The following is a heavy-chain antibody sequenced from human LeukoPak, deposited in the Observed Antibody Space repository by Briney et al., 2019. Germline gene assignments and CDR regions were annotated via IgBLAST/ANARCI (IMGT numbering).Heavy chain of an antibody. CDR1: GFSLSSYA. CDR3: AKNGGSYYRPLVY. V-gene: IGHV3-23*01. CDR2: IFGSGGSP. D-gene: IGHD1-26*01. Sequence: AGGSLRLSSAPSGFSLSSYAISSVPQALGKGVERVSHIFGSGGSPYYTDSVKGRVTISRDKSQRTHCIHIRSLRAADTPVYYIAKNGGSYYRPLVYWGEGTLVTVSS. J-gene: IGHJ4*02.